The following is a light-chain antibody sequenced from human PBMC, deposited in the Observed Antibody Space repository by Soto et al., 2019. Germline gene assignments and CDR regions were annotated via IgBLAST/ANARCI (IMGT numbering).Light chain of an antibody. Sequence: QSVLTQSPSASASLGASVKLTCTLSSGHSSYAIAWHQQQPEKGPRYLMKLYSDGSHNKGDGIPDRFSGSSSGAERYLTISSLQSEDEADYYCQTWGTGFRVFGGGTKVTVL. CDR1: SGHSSYA. CDR2: LYSDGSH. CDR3: QTWGTGFRV. J-gene: IGLJ2*01. V-gene: IGLV4-69*01.